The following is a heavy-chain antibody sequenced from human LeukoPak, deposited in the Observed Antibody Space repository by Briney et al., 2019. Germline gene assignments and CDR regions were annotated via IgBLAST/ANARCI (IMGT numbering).Heavy chain of an antibody. D-gene: IGHD6-19*01. CDR1: GYTFTSYG. CDR3: ARYYSSGWYEAFDY. Sequence: ASVKVSCKASGYTFTSYGISWVRQSPGQGLEWMGCISAYNGNTNYAQKLQGRVTMTTDTSTSTAYMELRSLRSDDTAVYYCARYYSSGWYEAFDYWGQGTLVTVSS. J-gene: IGHJ4*02. V-gene: IGHV1-18*01. CDR2: ISAYNGNT.